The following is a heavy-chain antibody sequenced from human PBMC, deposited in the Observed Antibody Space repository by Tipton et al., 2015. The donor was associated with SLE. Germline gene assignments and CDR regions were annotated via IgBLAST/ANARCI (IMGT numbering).Heavy chain of an antibody. CDR1: GGSLSSYF. V-gene: IGHV4-59*08. CDR3: ARHADIAVMRYGMDV. CDR2: IHYRGAL. D-gene: IGHD6-19*01. Sequence: TLSLTCTVSGGSLSSYFWSWVRQAPGKGLEWIASIHYRGALYYDPSLESRVTISVDLSNNLFSLRVPSVTAADMAKYYCARHADIAVMRYGMDVWGQWPPVIVSS. J-gene: IGHJ6*02.